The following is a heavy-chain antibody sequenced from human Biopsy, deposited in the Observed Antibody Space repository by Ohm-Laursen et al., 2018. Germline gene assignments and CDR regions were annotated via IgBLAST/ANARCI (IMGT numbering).Heavy chain of an antibody. CDR1: VFSSKTYW. V-gene: IGHV3-7*01. CDR3: AGGYCAAINCYMLRSFYFDS. Sequence: LRLSCAASVFSSKTYWWNWVGQAPGRGREWVANMRQDGKGKFYLGSVKGRFTISRDNAKNSLYLQMNSLRAEDTGVYYCAGGYCAAINCYMLRSFYFDSWGQGAPFTVSS. J-gene: IGHJ4*02. CDR2: MRQDGKGK. D-gene: IGHD2-2*02.